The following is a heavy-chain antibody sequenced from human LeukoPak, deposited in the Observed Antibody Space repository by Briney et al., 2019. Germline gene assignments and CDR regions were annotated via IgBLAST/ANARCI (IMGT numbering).Heavy chain of an antibody. J-gene: IGHJ4*02. CDR1: GFTFSSYA. V-gene: IGHV3-23*01. D-gene: IGHD5-12*01. Sequence: GGSLRLSCAASGFTFSSYAMSWVRQAPGKGLEWVSALSGSGGSTYYADSVKGRFTISRDNSKNTLYLQMNSLRADDSAVYYCARGKGQDSGYDYFLDYWGQGTLVTVSS. CDR2: LSGSGGST. CDR3: ARGKGQDSGYDYFLDY.